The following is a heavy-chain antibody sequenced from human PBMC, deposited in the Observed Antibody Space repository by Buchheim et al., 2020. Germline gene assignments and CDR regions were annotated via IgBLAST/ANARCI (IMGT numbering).Heavy chain of an antibody. D-gene: IGHD6-13*01. V-gene: IGHV3-30*03. J-gene: IGHJ6*02. CDR2: ISYDGSNK. Sequence: QVQLVESGGGVVQPGRSLRLSCAASGFTFSSYGMHWVRQAPGKGLEWVAVISYDGSNKYYADSVKGRFTISRDNSKNTLYLQMNSLRAEDTAVYYCARDRSSSWFYALDVWGQGTT. CDR1: GFTFSSYG. CDR3: ARDRSSSWFYALDV.